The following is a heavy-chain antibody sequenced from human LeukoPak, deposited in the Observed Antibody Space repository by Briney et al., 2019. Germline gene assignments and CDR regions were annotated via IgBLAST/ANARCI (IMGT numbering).Heavy chain of an antibody. V-gene: IGHV4-39*07. Sequence: SETLSLTCTVSGGSISSSSYYWGWIRQPPGKGLEWIGSIYYSGSTYYNPSLKSRATISVDTSKNQFSLKLSSVTAADTAVYYCARDPGVSGLWFGELSYGYWGQGTLVTVSS. CDR2: IYYSGST. CDR1: GGSISSSSYY. CDR3: ARDPGVSGLWFGELSYGY. J-gene: IGHJ4*02. D-gene: IGHD3-10*01.